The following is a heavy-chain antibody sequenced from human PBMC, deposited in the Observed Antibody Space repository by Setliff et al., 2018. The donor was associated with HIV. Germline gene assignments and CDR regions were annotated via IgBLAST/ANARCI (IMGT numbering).Heavy chain of an antibody. CDR1: GGSMNSGGYS. Sequence: PSETLSLTCAVSGGSMNSGGYSWGWIRQPPGKGLEWIGTIYYSGSTYYNPSLKSRLTISVDTSKNQFSLKLSSVTAADTAVYYCARRDGYSYGFYFDYWGQGTLVTVSS. CDR2: IYYSGST. V-gene: IGHV4-39*01. CDR3: ARRDGYSYGFYFDY. J-gene: IGHJ4*02. D-gene: IGHD5-18*01.